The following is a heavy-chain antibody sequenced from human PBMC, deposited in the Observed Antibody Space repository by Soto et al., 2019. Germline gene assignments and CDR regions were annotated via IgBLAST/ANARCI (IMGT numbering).Heavy chain of an antibody. CDR3: ARESEDLTSNFDY. V-gene: IGHV3-21*06. CDR2: ISSTTNYI. CDR1: GFTFSNYN. Sequence: GESLRLSCVASGFTFSNYNMNWVRQAPGKGLEWVSSISSTTNYIYYGDSMKGRFTISRDNAKNSLYLEMNSLRAEDTAVYYCARESEDLTSNFDYWGQGTLVTVSS. J-gene: IGHJ4*02.